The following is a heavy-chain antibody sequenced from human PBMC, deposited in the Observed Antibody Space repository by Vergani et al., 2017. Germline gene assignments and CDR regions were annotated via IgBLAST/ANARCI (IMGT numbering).Heavy chain of an antibody. CDR3: ARHSTVEWLVKLGWIDP. D-gene: IGHD6-19*01. Sequence: QLQLQESGPGLVKPSATLSLTCSVSGASIRSSNYYWGWIRQPPGKGLEWIASIYYSGGTYYNPSLKSRVTISVDTSKNQFSLKLSSVTAADTAVYFCARHSTVEWLVKLGWIDPWGQGSLVIVSS. CDR2: IYYSGGT. V-gene: IGHV4-39*01. CDR1: GASIRSSNYY. J-gene: IGHJ5*02.